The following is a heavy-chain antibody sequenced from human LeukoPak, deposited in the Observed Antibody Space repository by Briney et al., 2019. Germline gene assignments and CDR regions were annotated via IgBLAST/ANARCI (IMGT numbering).Heavy chain of an antibody. Sequence: GGSLRLSCAASGFIVSTNYMTWVRPAPGKGLEWVANIKQDGSEKYYVDSVKGRFTISRDNAKNSLYLQMNSLRAEDTAVYYCARDGRIAAAVTFDYWGQGTLVTVSS. V-gene: IGHV3-7*01. J-gene: IGHJ4*02. D-gene: IGHD6-13*01. CDR3: ARDGRIAAAVTFDY. CDR1: GFIVSTNY. CDR2: IKQDGSEK.